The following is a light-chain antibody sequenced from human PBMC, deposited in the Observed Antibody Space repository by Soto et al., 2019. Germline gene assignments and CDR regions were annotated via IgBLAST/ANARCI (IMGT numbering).Light chain of an antibody. CDR1: HDVSRN. CDR3: QQYNSMLS. Sequence: DIQMTQSPSSLSASEGDRVTITCQSSHDVSRNLNWFQQKPGEAPQLLIYDASNLERGVPSRSSGSGSGTDFTLTISSLQPEDVATYYCQQYNSMLSFGGGTEVEIK. J-gene: IGKJ4*01. CDR2: DAS. V-gene: IGKV1-33*01.